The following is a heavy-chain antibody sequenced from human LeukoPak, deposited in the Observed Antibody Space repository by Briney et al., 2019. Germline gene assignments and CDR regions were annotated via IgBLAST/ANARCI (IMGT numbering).Heavy chain of an antibody. CDR2: LSSNGEST. D-gene: IGHD2-2*01. V-gene: IGHV3-64*01. CDR1: GFTFSNYA. CDR3: ARGPYCSSLNCYWKFGESPFDY. Sequence: PGGSLRLSCAASGFTFSNYAMHWVRQAPGKGLEYVSGLSSNGESTYYATSVKGKFTISRDNSKNTLYLQMGSLRAEDMAVYYCARGPYCSSLNCYWKFGESPFDYWGQGTLVTVSS. J-gene: IGHJ4*02.